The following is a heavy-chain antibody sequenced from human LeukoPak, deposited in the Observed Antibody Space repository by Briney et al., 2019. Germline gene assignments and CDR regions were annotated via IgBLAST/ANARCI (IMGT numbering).Heavy chain of an antibody. D-gene: IGHD1-14*01. V-gene: IGHV3-7*01. CDR1: GFTFSGHW. CDR3: TRDRSRAEDD. CDR2: INQGGSDK. Sequence: GGSLRLSCAASGFTFSGHWMSWVRQAPGKGLEWVANINQGGSDKYYVDSVKGRLTISRDNANNLLYLQMSSLRGEDTAVYYCTRDRSRAEDDWGQGTLVTVSS. J-gene: IGHJ4*02.